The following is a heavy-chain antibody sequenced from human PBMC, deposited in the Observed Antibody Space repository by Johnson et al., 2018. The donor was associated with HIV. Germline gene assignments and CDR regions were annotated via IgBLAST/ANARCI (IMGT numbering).Heavy chain of an antibody. V-gene: IGHV3-30*03. D-gene: IGHD4-23*01. CDR3: AREYGWGCGNSFVSDAFDI. J-gene: IGHJ3*02. CDR2: ISYDGSNK. Sequence: QVQLVESGGGLVQPGRSLRLSCAASGFTVSSNYMSWVRQAPGKGLEWVAIISYDGSNKYYADSVKGRFTISRDKSKNTWYLQMNSLRAEDTAVYDCAREYGWGCGNSFVSDAFDICGQGTMVTVSS. CDR1: GFTVSSNY.